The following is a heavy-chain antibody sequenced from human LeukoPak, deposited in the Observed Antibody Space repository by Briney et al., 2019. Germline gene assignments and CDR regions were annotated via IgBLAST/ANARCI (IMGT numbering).Heavy chain of an antibody. CDR3: ARGWGGYYYDSSGYYPLLYDAFDI. V-gene: IGHV1-18*01. Sequence: ASVKVSCKASGYTFTSYGISWVRQAPGQGLEWMGWISAYNGNTNYAQKLQGRVTMTTDTSTSTAYMELRSLRSDDTAVYYCARGWGGYYYDSSGYYPLLYDAFDIWGQGTMVTVSS. CDR1: GYTFTSYG. J-gene: IGHJ3*02. D-gene: IGHD3-22*01. CDR2: ISAYNGNT.